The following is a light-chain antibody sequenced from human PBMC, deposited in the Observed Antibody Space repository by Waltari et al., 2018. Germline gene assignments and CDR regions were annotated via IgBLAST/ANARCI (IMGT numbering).Light chain of an antibody. CDR2: HAS. CDR3: QHYVNLPAT. Sequence: EVVLTQSPGTLSLSPGEGATLSCRARRSISHYLAWYQQQPGQAPRPLIYHASSRATGIPDRFSGSGSGTDFSLTISRLEPEDFAVYYCQHYVNLPATFGQGTKVEIK. J-gene: IGKJ1*01. CDR1: RSISHY. V-gene: IGKV3-20*01.